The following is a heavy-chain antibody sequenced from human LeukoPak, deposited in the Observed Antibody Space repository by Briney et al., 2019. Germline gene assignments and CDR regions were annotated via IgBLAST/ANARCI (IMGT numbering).Heavy chain of an antibody. CDR1: GFSLYTYA. CDR3: ARDPAYCSSTSCYVWQSGVDY. D-gene: IGHD2-2*01. Sequence: GGSLRLSCAASGFSLYTYAVNWVRQAPGKGLEWISAITASDTYTYYADSVKGRFTISRDYSKNTLYLQMNSLRAEDTAVYYCARDPAYCSSTSCYVWQSGVDYWGQGTLVTVSS. CDR2: ITASDTYT. V-gene: IGHV3-23*01. J-gene: IGHJ4*02.